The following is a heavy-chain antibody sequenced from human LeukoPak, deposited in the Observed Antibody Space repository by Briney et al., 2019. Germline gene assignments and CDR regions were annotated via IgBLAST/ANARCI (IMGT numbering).Heavy chain of an antibody. V-gene: IGHV5-51*01. D-gene: IGHD5-12*01. J-gene: IGHJ4*02. CDR2: IYPDDSDN. Sequence: GASRHISGQAAGSLFTNYSIGGSRQLPGKGLEWMGIIYPDDSDNRYSPSFQGQVTISADKSINTAYLQWSSLKASDTAMYYCARHGYSGDDYPDYWGQGTLVTVSS. CDR3: ARHGYSGDDYPDY. CDR1: GSLFTNYS.